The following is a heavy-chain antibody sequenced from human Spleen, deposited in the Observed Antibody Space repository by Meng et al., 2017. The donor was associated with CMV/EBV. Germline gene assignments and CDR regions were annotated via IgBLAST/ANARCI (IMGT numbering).Heavy chain of an antibody. CDR1: RFNVMSYA. J-gene: IGHJ4*02. Sequence: SRFNVMSYAMTWVRQAPGRSLEWVSAISGSGDTAYYADSVRGRFTISRDNAKNTLYLQMNSLSVEDTAVYYCAKYPTTLIRGSFDSWGQGTLVTVSS. V-gene: IGHV3-23*01. CDR3: AKYPTTLIRGSFDS. D-gene: IGHD1-26*01. CDR2: ISGSGDTA.